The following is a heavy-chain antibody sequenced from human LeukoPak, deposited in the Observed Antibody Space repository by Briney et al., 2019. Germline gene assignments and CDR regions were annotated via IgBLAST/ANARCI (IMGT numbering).Heavy chain of an antibody. V-gene: IGHV3-11*04. J-gene: IGHJ6*03. CDR3: AKDGGNWYDSEGNYLMRSHMDV. Sequence: GGSLRLSCAVSGFTFTDTYMTWIRQAPGKGLESLSYISPSGTDISYADSVKGRFTISRDNSKNTLYLQMNSLRVEDTAVYYCAKDGGNWYDSEGNYLMRSHMDVWGKGTTVTVSS. CDR1: GFTFTDTY. CDR2: ISPSGTDI. D-gene: IGHD3-16*01.